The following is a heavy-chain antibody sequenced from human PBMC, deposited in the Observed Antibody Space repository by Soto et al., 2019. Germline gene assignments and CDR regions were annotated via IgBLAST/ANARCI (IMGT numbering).Heavy chain of an antibody. V-gene: IGHV3-48*02. D-gene: IGHD3-3*01. Sequence: GGSLRISCAASGFTFSSYAMSWVRQAPGKELERVSFISSDSRTIYYADSVEGRFTVSRDNARYSVSLQMDSLRDEDAAVYYCARIKLVEWFFINVDVYDMDVWGQGTPVTVSS. CDR2: ISSDSRTI. CDR1: GFTFSSYA. J-gene: IGHJ6*02. CDR3: ARIKLVEWFFINVDVYDMDV.